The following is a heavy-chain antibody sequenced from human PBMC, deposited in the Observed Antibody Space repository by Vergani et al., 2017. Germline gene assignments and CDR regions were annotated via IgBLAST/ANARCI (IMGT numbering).Heavy chain of an antibody. CDR3: AKEEMDTSCYPY. V-gene: IGHV3-11*01. CDR2: ISSSGSTI. D-gene: IGHD2-2*01. CDR1: GFTFSDYY. Sequence: QVQLVESGGGLVKPGGSLRLSCAASGFTFSDYYMSWIRQAPGKGLEWVSYISSSGSTIYYADSVKGRFTISRDNSKNTLYLQMNSLRAEDTAVYYCAKEEMDTSCYPYWGQGTLVTVSS. J-gene: IGHJ4*02.